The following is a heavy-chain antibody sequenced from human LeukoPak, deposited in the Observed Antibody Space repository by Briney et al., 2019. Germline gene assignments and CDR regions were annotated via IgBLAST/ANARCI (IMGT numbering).Heavy chain of an antibody. CDR3: ASYVWGSYFGPKRFDY. V-gene: IGHV4-59*05. J-gene: IGHJ4*02. CDR2: IYYSGST. D-gene: IGHD3-16*01. CDR1: GGSISSYY. Sequence: SETLSLTCTVSGGSISSYYWSWVRQPPGKGLEWIGSIYYSGSTYYNPSLKSRVTISVDTSKNQFSLKLSSVTAADTAVYYCASYVWGSYFGPKRFDYWGQGTLVTVSS.